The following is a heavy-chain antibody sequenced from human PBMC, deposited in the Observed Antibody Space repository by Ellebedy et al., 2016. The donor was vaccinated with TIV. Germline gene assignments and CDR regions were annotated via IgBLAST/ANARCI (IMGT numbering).Heavy chain of an antibody. J-gene: IGHJ4*02. CDR2: IYYSGST. CDR1: GGSISGTKYY. D-gene: IGHD6-19*01. CDR3: ARGVPGSGWPGVDY. Sequence: SETLSLTCTVSGGSISGTKYYWGWIRQPPGKGLEWIGSIYYSGSTYYNPSLKSRVIISVDTSKNQFSLNLDSVTAADTAVYYCARGVPGSGWPGVDYWGQGTLVTVSS. V-gene: IGHV4-39*07.